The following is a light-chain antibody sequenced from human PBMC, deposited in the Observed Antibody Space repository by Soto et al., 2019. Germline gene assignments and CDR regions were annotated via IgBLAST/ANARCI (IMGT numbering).Light chain of an antibody. CDR1: QSVSSK. CDR3: LQYNDWPFT. V-gene: IGKV3-15*01. Sequence: EIVMTQSPATLSVSPEEGATLSCKASQSVSSKLAWYQQKPGQAPRVLIYGAFTRATGIPARFSGSRSGTEFTLTLSSLQSEDFAVYYCLQYNDWPFTFGHGTKLEIK. CDR2: GAF. J-gene: IGKJ2*01.